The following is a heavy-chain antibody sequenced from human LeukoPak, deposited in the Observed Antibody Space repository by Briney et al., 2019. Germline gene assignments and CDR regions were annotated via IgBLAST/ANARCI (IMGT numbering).Heavy chain of an antibody. CDR2: IIPIFGTA. CDR3: ARGRMTWELLDYFDY. V-gene: IGHV1-69*01. J-gene: IGHJ4*02. CDR1: GGTFSSYA. D-gene: IGHD1-26*01. Sequence: GSSVKVSCKASGGTFSSYAISWVRQAPGQGLEWMGGIIPIFGTANYAQKFQGRVTITADESTSTAYMELSSLRSEDTAVYYCARGRMTWELLDYFDYWGQGTLVTVSS.